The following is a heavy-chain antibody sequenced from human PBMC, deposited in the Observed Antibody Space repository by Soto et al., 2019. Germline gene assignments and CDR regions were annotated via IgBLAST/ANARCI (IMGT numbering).Heavy chain of an antibody. D-gene: IGHD7-27*01. CDR1: GFSLSNAGMG. Sequence: QVTLKESGPVLVKPTETLTLTCAVSGFSLSNAGMGVSWIRQPPGKALEWLAHIFPNDEKVYSTSLKNTLTISKDTSKSQVVLTMTNMDPADTATYYCARMVRANWGRDPYWYFDLWGRGTPVTVSS. CDR2: IFPNDEK. V-gene: IGHV2-26*01. CDR3: ARMVRANWGRDPYWYFDL. J-gene: IGHJ2*01.